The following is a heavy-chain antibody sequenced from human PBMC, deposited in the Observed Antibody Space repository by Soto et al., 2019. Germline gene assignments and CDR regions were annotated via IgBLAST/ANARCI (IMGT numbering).Heavy chain of an antibody. Sequence: DLVESGGGLVQPGGSLRLSCVASGFTFNSYWMTWVRQAPGKGLEWVANINKDGSEKYYVDSVKGRFTISRDNAKNSLYLQMNNLRAEDTAVYYCAASLVRGTISDGDWFDPWGQGTLVTVSS. CDR2: INKDGSEK. V-gene: IGHV3-7*01. CDR1: GFTFNSYW. D-gene: IGHD3-10*01. J-gene: IGHJ5*02. CDR3: AASLVRGTISDGDWFDP.